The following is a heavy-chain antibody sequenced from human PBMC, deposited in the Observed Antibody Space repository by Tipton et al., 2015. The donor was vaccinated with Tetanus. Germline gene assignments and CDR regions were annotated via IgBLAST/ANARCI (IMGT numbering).Heavy chain of an antibody. CDR3: GRASGYHYGSGSYYSGEDY. CDR2: IIPIYGAA. J-gene: IGHJ4*02. V-gene: IGHV1-69*06. CDR1: GGTFSNYA. Sequence: QSGAEVKEPGSSVRVSCKASGGTFSNYAINWVRQAPGQGLEWMGGIIPIYGAANYAQKFQGRVTMTADNSMGTAYMDLSSVRSDDTAVYYCGRASGYHYGSGSYYSGEDYWGQGTLVTVSS. D-gene: IGHD3-10*01.